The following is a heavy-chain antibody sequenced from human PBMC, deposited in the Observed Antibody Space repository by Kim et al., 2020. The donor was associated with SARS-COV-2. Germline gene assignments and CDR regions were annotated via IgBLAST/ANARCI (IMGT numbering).Heavy chain of an antibody. CDR3: AKEPGGSSWKFDY. J-gene: IGHJ4*01. V-gene: IGHV3-30*04. CDR1: GFTFISYA. Sequence: GGSLRLSCTTSGFTFISYAMHWVRQAPGKGLEWVAVISCGGSTKYYADSVKGRFTISRDNSKNTLYLQMNSLRAEDTAAYYCAKEPGGSSWKFDYWGHGT. D-gene: IGHD6-13*01. CDR2: ISCGGSTK.